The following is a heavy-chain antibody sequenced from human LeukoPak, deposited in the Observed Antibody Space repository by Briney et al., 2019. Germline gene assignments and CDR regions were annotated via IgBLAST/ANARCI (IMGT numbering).Heavy chain of an antibody. J-gene: IGHJ4*02. CDR2: IYHSGST. CDR3: ASSRAIRYMITFGGVIVNDY. D-gene: IGHD3-16*02. CDR1: GYSISSGYY. V-gene: IGHV4-38-2*02. Sequence: SETLSLTCTVSGYSISSGYYWGWIRQPPGKGLEWIGSIYHSGSTYYNPPLKSRVTTSVDTSKNQFSLKLSSVTAADTAVYYCASSRAIRYMITFGGVIVNDYWGQGTLVTVSS.